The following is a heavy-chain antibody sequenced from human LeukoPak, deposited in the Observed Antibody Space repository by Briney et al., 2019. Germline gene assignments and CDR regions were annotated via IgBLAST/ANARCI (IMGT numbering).Heavy chain of an antibody. J-gene: IGHJ5*02. V-gene: IGHV4-59*01. Sequence: SETLSLTCTVSGGSISSYYWSWIRQPPGKGLEWIGYIYYSGSTNYNPSLKSRVTISVDTSKNQFSLKLSSVTAADTAVYYCARDTRYYDILTGYNANFGIDPWGQGTLVTVSS. CDR1: GGSISSYY. D-gene: IGHD3-9*01. CDR2: IYYSGST. CDR3: ARDTRYYDILTGYNANFGIDP.